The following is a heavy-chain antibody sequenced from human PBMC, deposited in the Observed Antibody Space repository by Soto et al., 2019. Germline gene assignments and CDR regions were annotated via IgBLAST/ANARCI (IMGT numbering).Heavy chain of an antibody. Sequence: QITSKESGPTLVKPTQNLTLTCTFSGFLLTTSGFGVGWIRQPPGKALEWLALIYWDDDKRYSPSLKSRLTLTKDNSQNQVVLTMLTMTPAYTDKYFWAQSTTTATWWFDPWCQRTMVTVSS. CDR2: IYWDDDK. J-gene: IGHJ5*02. CDR1: GFLLTTSGFG. CDR3: AQSTTTATWWFDP. V-gene: IGHV2-5*02. D-gene: IGHD1-1*01.